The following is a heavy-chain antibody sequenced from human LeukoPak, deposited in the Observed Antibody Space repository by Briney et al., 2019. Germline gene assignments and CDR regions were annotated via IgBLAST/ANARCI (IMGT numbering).Heavy chain of an antibody. CDR1: GFTFSNAW. CDR2: IKSKTDGGTT. V-gene: IGHV3-15*01. D-gene: IGHD2-21*02. CDR3: TTARPATAIHYYYYGMDV. J-gene: IGHJ6*02. Sequence: AGGSLRLSCAASGFTFSNAWMSWVRQAPGKGLEWVGRIKSKTDGGTTDYAAPVKGRFTISRDDSNNTLYLQMNSLKTEDTAVYYCTTARPATAIHYYYYGMDVWGQGTTVTVSS.